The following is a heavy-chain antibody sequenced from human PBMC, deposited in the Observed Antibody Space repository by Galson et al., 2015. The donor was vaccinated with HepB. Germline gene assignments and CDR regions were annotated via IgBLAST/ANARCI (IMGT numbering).Heavy chain of an antibody. Sequence: SLRLSCAASGFTVSSNHMSWVRQAPGKGLEWVSVIYSGGSTYYADSVKGRFTISRDNSKNTLYLQMNSLRAEDTAVYYCARRYCSSTSCYDGMDVWGQGTTVTVSS. J-gene: IGHJ6*02. CDR3: ARRYCSSTSCYDGMDV. D-gene: IGHD2-2*01. CDR2: IYSGGST. CDR1: GFTVSSNH. V-gene: IGHV3-53*01.